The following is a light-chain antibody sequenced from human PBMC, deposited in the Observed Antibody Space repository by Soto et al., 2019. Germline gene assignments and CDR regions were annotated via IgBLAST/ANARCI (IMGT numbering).Light chain of an antibody. CDR3: SSYTSNSTVV. CDR2: EVS. Sequence: QSALTQPASVSGSPEQSITISCTGTSSDVGAYNYVSWYQHHPGKAPKLMIYEVSRRPSGISNRFSDSKSGNTASLTISGLQAEDEADYYCSSYTSNSTVVIGGGTKVTVL. V-gene: IGLV2-14*01. J-gene: IGLJ2*01. CDR1: SSDVGAYNY.